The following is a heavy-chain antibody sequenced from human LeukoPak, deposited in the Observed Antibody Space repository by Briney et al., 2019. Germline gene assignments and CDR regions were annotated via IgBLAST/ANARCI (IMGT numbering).Heavy chain of an antibody. J-gene: IGHJ4*02. CDR2: ISWGGGST. V-gene: IGHV3-43*01. Sequence: GGSLRLSCAASGFTFDDYTMHWVRQAPGKGLEWVSLISWGGGSTYYADSVKGRFTISRDNSKNSLYLQMNSLRTEDTALYYCAKDMEGYCSGGTCYSPFDYWGQGTLVTVSS. CDR3: AKDMEGYCSGGTCYSPFDY. D-gene: IGHD2-15*01. CDR1: GFTFDDYT.